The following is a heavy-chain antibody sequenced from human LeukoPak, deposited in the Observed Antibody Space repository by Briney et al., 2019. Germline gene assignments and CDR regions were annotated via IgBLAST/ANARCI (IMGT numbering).Heavy chain of an antibody. CDR2: IYPADSDT. J-gene: IGHJ4*02. CDR3: ARPGYYFGSGSYHGFDY. D-gene: IGHD3-10*01. CDR1: GYSFTCYW. Sequence: GESLLISCKSSGYSFTCYWIGWVRQMPGKGLEWMDIIYPADSDTRYSLSFQGHVTISADKSSNTAYLQWSGLKASDTAMYYCARPGYYFGSGSYHGFDYWGQGTLVTVSS. V-gene: IGHV5-51*01.